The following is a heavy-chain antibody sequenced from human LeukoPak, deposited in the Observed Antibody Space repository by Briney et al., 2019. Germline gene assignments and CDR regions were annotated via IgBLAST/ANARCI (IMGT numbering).Heavy chain of an antibody. V-gene: IGHV3-7*03. CDR1: GFTFSSYA. J-gene: IGHJ4*02. Sequence: GGSLRLSCAASGFTFSSYAMTWVRQAPGKGLEWVANIKEDGSQKKYVDSVKGRFTISRDNAKNSLYLQMNSLRVEDTALYYCAREKPTYYYDSSGYYSYFDYWGQGTLVTVSS. CDR3: AREKPTYYYDSSGYYSYFDY. D-gene: IGHD3-22*01. CDR2: IKEDGSQK.